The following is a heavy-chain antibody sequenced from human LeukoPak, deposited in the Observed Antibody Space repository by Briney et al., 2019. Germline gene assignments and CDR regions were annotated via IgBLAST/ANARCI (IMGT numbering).Heavy chain of an antibody. D-gene: IGHD5-24*01. CDR3: ARGSDAMGPYYMDV. CDR2: IYYSGST. CDR1: GGSISSGGYY. Sequence: SETLSLTCTVSGGSISSGGYYWSWIRQHPGKGLEWIGYIYYSGSTYYNPSLKSRVTISVDTSKNQFSLKLSSVTAADTAVYYCARGSDAMGPYYMDVWGKGTTVTVSS. V-gene: IGHV4-31*03. J-gene: IGHJ6*03.